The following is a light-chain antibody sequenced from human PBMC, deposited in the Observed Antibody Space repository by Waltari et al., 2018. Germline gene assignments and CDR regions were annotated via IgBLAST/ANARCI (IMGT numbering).Light chain of an antibody. V-gene: IGLV2-23*02. CDR1: SSDVGRYNL. J-gene: IGLJ2*01. CDR3: CSYDGGKSLL. CDR2: EVP. Sequence: QSALTQPASVSGSPGQSITLSCTGTSSDVGRYNLVAWYQQHPGKAPKLVIYEVPVRPPDVSSRFSGSKSGNTASLTISGLQAEDEADYYCCSYDGGKSLLFGGGTKLTVL.